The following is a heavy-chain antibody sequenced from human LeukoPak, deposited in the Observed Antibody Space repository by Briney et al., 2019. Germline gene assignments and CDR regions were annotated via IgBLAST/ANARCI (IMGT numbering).Heavy chain of an antibody. CDR1: GASITTYY. J-gene: IGHJ5*02. Sequence: SETLSLTCTVSGASITTYYLSWIRQPAGKGLEWIGRIYTSGSTNYNPSLRSRVTMSVDSSNKQFSLKLSSVTAAVTAVYCCARDVFLFAQEAAASENWFDPWGQGILVTVSS. CDR3: ARDVFLFAQEAAASENWFDP. CDR2: IYTSGST. V-gene: IGHV4-4*07. D-gene: IGHD2-2*01.